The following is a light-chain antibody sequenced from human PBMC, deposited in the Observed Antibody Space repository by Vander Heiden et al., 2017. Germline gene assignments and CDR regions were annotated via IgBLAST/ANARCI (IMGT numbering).Light chain of an antibody. Sequence: DIVMTQSPLSLPVTPGESASISCRSSQSLLQTNGYSHLEWYLQKPGQSPQLLISLGSIRASGVPDRFTGSASGTDFILKISRVEAEDAGVYFCMQARHTPRTFGQGTKVEIK. CDR1: QSLLQTNGYSH. CDR2: LGS. J-gene: IGKJ1*01. CDR3: MQARHTPRT. V-gene: IGKV2-28*01.